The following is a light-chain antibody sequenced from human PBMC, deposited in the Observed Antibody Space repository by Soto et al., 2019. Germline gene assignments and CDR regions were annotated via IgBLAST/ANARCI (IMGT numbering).Light chain of an antibody. J-gene: IGKJ2*01. Sequence: EIVLTQFPDTLTLSPGERVTLSCRASQSVGTYLAWYQQKPGQAPRLLIYDAFNRATGVPARFSGSGSGTDFTLTNSSLEPEDFALYYCLRRCTFGQATKLEIK. CDR1: QSVGTY. CDR2: DAF. CDR3: LRRCT. V-gene: IGKV3-11*01.